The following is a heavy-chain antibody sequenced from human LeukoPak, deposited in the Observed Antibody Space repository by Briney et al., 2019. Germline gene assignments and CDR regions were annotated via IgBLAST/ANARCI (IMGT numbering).Heavy chain of an antibody. Sequence: ASVKVSCKASGYTFTGYYMHWVRQAPGQELEWMGRINPNSGGTNYAQKFQGRVTMTRDTSISTAYMELSRLRSDDTAVYYCARDRVGVYGSGSYFHDYWGQGTLVTVSS. D-gene: IGHD3-10*01. J-gene: IGHJ4*02. CDR2: INPNSGGT. CDR1: GYTFTGYY. V-gene: IGHV1-2*06. CDR3: ARDRVGVYGSGSYFHDY.